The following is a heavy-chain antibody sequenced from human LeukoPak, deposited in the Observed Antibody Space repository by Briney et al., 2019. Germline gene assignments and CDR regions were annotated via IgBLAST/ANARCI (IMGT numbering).Heavy chain of an antibody. CDR3: ARAARDDWVDP. CDR2: INHSGRT. Sequence: SETLSLTCAVYGGSFSGYYWSWIRQPPGKGLEWIGEINHSGRTNYNPSLKSRVTISVDTSKNQFSLKLSSVTAADTAVYYCARAARDDWVDPWGQGTPVTVSS. J-gene: IGHJ5*02. CDR1: GGSFSGYY. V-gene: IGHV4-34*01.